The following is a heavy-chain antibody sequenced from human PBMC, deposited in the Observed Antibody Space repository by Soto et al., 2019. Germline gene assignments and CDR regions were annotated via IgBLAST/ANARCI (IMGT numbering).Heavy chain of an antibody. CDR3: ARERGKFYETYSYDRSGGFDS. D-gene: IGHD3-22*01. J-gene: IGHJ4*02. V-gene: IGHV1-69*06. CDR1: VGPFSAYA. CDR2: IIPIFGTA. Sequence: SVKVSCTPSVGPFSAYAMRCGRQATGQGLEWMGGIIPIFGTANYAQRFLGRVTISADTSTTTAYLELRSLRSDDTAIYYCARERGKFYETYSYDRSGGFDSWGQGTLVTVSS.